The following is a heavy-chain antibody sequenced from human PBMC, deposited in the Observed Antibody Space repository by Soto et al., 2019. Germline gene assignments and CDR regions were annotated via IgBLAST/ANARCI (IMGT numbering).Heavy chain of an antibody. CDR2: IPQDGVDG. D-gene: IGHD2-21*02. CDR3: ARDHLILPAHDFFYGSDV. J-gene: IGHJ6*02. CDR1: GFTFSMYS. V-gene: IGHV3-7*03. Sequence: LRLSCEVSGFTFSMYSMNWVRQTPGKGLEWVAKIPQDGVDGHYADSVKGRFTISRDNGKNSLYLQMNNLRAEDTAVYYCARDHLILPAHDFFYGSDVWGRGATVTVS.